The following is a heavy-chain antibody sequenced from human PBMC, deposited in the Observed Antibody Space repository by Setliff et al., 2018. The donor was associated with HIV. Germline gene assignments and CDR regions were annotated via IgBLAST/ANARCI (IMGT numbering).Heavy chain of an antibody. CDR1: GGSISSYY. CDR2: IYYSGMT. D-gene: IGHD6-13*01. CDR3: ARGRGSSSSWPIDY. J-gene: IGHJ4*02. V-gene: IGHV4-59*12. Sequence: PSETLSLTCSVSGGSISSYYWSWIRQPPGKGLEWIGDIYYSGMTNYNPSLQSRVTISLDTSKNQFSLKVSSVTAADTAVYYCARGRGSSSSWPIDYWGQGTLVTVSS.